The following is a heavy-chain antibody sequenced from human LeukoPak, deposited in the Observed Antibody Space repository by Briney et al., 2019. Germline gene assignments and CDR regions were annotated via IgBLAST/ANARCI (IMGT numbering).Heavy chain of an antibody. J-gene: IGHJ4*02. CDR3: AKLPSSSWYYFDY. CDR2: ISGSGGST. Sequence: PGGSLRLSCAASGFTFSSYAMSWVRQAPGKGPEWVSAISGSGGSTYYADSVKGRFTISRDNSKNTLYLQMNSLRAEDTAVYYCAKLPSSSWYYFDYWGQGTLVTVSS. CDR1: GFTFSSYA. D-gene: IGHD6-13*01. V-gene: IGHV3-23*01.